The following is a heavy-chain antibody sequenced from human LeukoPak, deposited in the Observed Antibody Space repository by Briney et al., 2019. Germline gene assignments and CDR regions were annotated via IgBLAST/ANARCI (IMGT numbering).Heavy chain of an antibody. V-gene: IGHV4-39*01. D-gene: IGHD1-26*01. CDR2: ISYTGST. Sequence: PSETLSLTCTVSGGSISSRNYYWGWIRQPPGKGLEWIGSISYTGSTSYNPSLKSRVTISVDTSKNQVSLKLSSVTATDTAVYFCASPISGRLYYFDYWGQGALVIVSS. J-gene: IGHJ4*02. CDR3: ASPISGRLYYFDY. CDR1: GGSISSRNYY.